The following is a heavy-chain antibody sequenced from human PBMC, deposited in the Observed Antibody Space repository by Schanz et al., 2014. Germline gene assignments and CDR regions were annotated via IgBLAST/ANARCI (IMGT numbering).Heavy chain of an antibody. CDR2: IKEDGSEK. J-gene: IGHJ4*02. V-gene: IGHV3-7*01. D-gene: IGHD3-9*01. CDR3: ARGGFRYLYY. Sequence: EVLLVESGGGSVQPGGSLRLSCAASGFTFSNYWMSWVRQAPGKGLEWVANIKEDGSEKDYVDSVKGRFTISRDNAKNSLYLQLNRLRAGDTAVYYCARGGFRYLYYWGQGTVVNVSS. CDR1: GFTFSNYW.